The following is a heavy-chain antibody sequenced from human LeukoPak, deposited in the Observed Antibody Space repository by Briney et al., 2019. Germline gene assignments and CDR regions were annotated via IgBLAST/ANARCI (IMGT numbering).Heavy chain of an antibody. J-gene: IGHJ4*02. D-gene: IGHD4-23*01. CDR1: GYTVTGYY. Sequence: GAPVKVSCTASGYTVTGYYMHWGRQAPGQGLEWRGLINPNSGGTHYAQKFQGRVTMTRDTSISTAYMELSRLRSDDTAVYYCARGGTTVVTIGHFDHWGQGTLVTVSS. V-gene: IGHV1-2*02. CDR3: ARGGTTVVTIGHFDH. CDR2: INPNSGGT.